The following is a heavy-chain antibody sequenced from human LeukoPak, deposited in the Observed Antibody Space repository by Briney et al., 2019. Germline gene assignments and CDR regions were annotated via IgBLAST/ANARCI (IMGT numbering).Heavy chain of an antibody. D-gene: IGHD2-15*01. Sequence: SISXYYWSWIRQXPGKGLEWIGNIYDSETTNYNPSLKSRVTISVDTSKSQFSLRLSSVTAADTAVYYCARSGGGWFGARDAFDIWGQGTMVTVSS. CDR3: ARSGGGWFGARDAFDI. V-gene: IGHV4-59*01. CDR1: SISXYY. CDR2: IYDSETT. J-gene: IGHJ3*02.